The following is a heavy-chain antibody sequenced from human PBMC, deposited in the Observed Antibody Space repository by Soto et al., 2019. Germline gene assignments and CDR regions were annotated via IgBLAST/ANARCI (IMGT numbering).Heavy chain of an antibody. J-gene: IGHJ4*02. CDR3: ARRYGGNFDY. V-gene: IGHV4-59*01. D-gene: IGHD3-16*01. CDR2: IYYSGST. CDR1: GGSISSYY. Sequence: LETLCLTCTVAGGSISSYYWSWIRQPPGKGLEWIGYIYYSGSTNYNPSLKSRVTISVDTSKNQFSLKLSSVTAADTAVYYCARRYGGNFDYWGQGTLVTVSS.